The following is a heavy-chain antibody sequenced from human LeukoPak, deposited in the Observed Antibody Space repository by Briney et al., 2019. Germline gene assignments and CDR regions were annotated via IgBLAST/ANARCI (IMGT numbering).Heavy chain of an antibody. CDR2: IYYSGNT. D-gene: IGHD1-26*01. Sequence: SETLSLTCVVSGGSITDQYRSWIRQPPGKALEWIGYIYYSGNTDYNPSLKSRVSISEDTSKNQFSLTLSSVTAADTAVYYCARGGVGARYTYFDTWGQGILITVST. CDR3: ARGGVGARYTYFDT. CDR1: GGSITDQY. V-gene: IGHV4-59*11. J-gene: IGHJ4*02.